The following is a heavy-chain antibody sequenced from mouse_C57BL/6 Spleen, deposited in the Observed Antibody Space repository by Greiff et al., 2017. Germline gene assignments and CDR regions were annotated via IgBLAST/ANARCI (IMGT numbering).Heavy chain of an antibody. V-gene: IGHV1-55*01. J-gene: IGHJ3*01. CDR3: ASSRYDYAWFAY. CDR2: IYPGSGST. CDR1: GYTFTSYW. D-gene: IGHD2-4*01. Sequence: QVQLQQPGAALVKPGASVKMSCKASGYTFTSYWITWVKQRPGQGLEWIGDIYPGSGSTNDNEKFKSKATLTVDTSSSTAYMQLSSLTSEDSAVYYCASSRYDYAWFAYWGQGTLVTVSA.